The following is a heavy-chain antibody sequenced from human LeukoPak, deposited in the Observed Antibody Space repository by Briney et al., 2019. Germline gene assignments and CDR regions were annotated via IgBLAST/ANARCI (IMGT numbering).Heavy chain of an antibody. CDR2: ISGHNGNT. D-gene: IGHD1-26*01. CDR1: GYTFTTYG. V-gene: IGHV1-18*01. Sequence: GASVKVSCKTSGYTFTTYGLSWVRQARGQGLEWMGWISGHNGNTNYAQKLQGRVTMTTDTSTSTAYMELRSLRSDDTAVYYCARQGRSGSYFGGNWFDPWGQGTLVTVSS. J-gene: IGHJ5*02. CDR3: ARQGRSGSYFGGNWFDP.